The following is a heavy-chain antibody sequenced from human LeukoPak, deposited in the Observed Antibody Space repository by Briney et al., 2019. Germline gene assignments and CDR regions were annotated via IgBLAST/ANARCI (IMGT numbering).Heavy chain of an antibody. CDR1: GGPFSGYY. V-gene: IGHV4-34*01. CDR2: INHSGST. CDR3: ARGLTGYYENY. D-gene: IGHD3-9*01. Sequence: SETLSLTCAVYGGPFSGYYWSWIRQPPGKGLEWIGEINHSGSTNYNPSLKSRVTISVDTSKNQFSLKLSSVTAADTAVYYCARGLTGYYENYWGQGTLVTVSS. J-gene: IGHJ4*02.